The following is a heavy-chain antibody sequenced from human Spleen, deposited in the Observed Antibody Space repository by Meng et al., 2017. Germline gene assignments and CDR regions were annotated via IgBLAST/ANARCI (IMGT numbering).Heavy chain of an antibody. Sequence: QVQLMQSGSELKKPGAAVKGACKASGYTFTSYAMNWVQQAPGQGLEWMGRINTDTGDPTYAQDFTGRFLFSFDTSVGTAYLQISSLKAEDTAVYYCARDCGGSCYFDYWGQGTLVTVSS. J-gene: IGHJ4*02. D-gene: IGHD2-15*01. CDR3: ARDCGGSCYFDY. CDR2: INTDTGDP. V-gene: IGHV7-4-1*02. CDR1: GYTFTSYA.